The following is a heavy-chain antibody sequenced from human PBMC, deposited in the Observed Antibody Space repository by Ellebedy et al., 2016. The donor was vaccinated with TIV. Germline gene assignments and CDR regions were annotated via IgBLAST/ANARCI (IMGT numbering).Heavy chain of an antibody. CDR3: ARAIYGASYL. D-gene: IGHD4-17*01. Sequence: GGSLRLSCVASGFTFSSYAMHWVRQAPGKGLEWVALIYYDGSNEHYADSVKGRFTISRDDAGNSLFLQMNSLGAEDTAVYYCARAIYGASYLWGRGTLVTVSS. CDR1: GFTFSSYA. J-gene: IGHJ2*01. V-gene: IGHV3-33*01. CDR2: IYYDGSNE.